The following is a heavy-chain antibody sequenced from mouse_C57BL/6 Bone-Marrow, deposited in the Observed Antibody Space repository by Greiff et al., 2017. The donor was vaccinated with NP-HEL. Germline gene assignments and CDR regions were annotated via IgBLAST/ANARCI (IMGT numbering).Heavy chain of an antibody. CDR2: ISYDGSN. J-gene: IGHJ2*01. D-gene: IGHD4-1*01. Sequence: DVQLQESGPGLVKPSQSLSLTCSVTGYSITSGYYWNWIRQFPGNKLEWMGYISYDGSNNYNPSLKNRISITRDTSKNQFFLKLNSVTTEDTATYYCARGGTGTLDYWGQGTTLTVSS. V-gene: IGHV3-6*01. CDR1: GYSITSGYY. CDR3: ARGGTGTLDY.